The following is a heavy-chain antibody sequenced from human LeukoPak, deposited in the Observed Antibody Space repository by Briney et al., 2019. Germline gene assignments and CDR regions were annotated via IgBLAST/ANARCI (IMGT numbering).Heavy chain of an antibody. D-gene: IGHD1-26*01. CDR1: GFTFSNAW. V-gene: IGHV3-15*01. CDR2: IKSKTDGGTT. J-gene: IGHJ4*02. CDR3: TTGPVVGAKGLIDY. Sequence: NSGGSLRLSCAASGFTFSNAWMSWVRQAPGKGLEWVGRIKSKTDGGTTDYAAPVKGRFTISRDDSKNTLYLQMNSLKTEDTAVYYCTTGPVVGAKGLIDYWGQGTLVTVSS.